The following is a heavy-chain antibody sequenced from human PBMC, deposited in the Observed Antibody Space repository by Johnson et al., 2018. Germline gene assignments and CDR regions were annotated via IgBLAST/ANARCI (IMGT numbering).Heavy chain of an antibody. CDR3: ARDYWYGFDL. CDR2: IAGNSDTA. D-gene: IGHD6-13*01. J-gene: IGHJ3*01. V-gene: IGHV3-48*01. CDR1: GFTFSSRS. Sequence: VQLVQSGGGLVQPGGSLRLSCAASGFTFSSRSMNWVRQAPGKGLEWISFIAGNSDTAYHADSVKGRFTISRDNGKNSLFLHMNSLRADDTAFYYCARDYWYGFDLWGQGTMVSVSS.